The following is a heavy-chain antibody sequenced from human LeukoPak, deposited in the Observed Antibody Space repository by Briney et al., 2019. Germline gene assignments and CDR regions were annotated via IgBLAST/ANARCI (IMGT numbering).Heavy chain of an antibody. D-gene: IGHD5-12*01. CDR2: IYYSGST. V-gene: IGHV4-59*01. CDR1: GGSISSYY. J-gene: IGHJ5*02. Sequence: SETLSLTCTVSGGSISSYYWSWLRQPPGKGVEWIGYIYYSGSTNYNPSLKSRVTISVDTSKNQFSLKLSYVTAADTAVYYCARGVYIVATISNNWFDPWGQGTLVTVTS. CDR3: ARGVYIVATISNNWFDP.